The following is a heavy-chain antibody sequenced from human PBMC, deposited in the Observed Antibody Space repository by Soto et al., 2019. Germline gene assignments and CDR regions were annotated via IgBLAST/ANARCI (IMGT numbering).Heavy chain of an antibody. D-gene: IGHD3-3*01. CDR2: IPYDGSNE. CDR3: AKGGNGSGSLLVY. V-gene: IGHV3-30*18. Sequence: QVHLVESGGGVVQPGRSLRLSCAASGFTFSSYDMHWVRQAPGKGLAWVAVIPYDGSNEYYADSVKGRFTISRDLTKNTLYLQMSSLRSEDTAVYYCAKGGNGSGSLLVYWGQGTLVTVSS. J-gene: IGHJ4*02. CDR1: GFTFSSYD.